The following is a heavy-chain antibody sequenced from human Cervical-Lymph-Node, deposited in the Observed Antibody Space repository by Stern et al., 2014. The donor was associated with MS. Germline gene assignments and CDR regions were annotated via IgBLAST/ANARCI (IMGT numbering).Heavy chain of an antibody. CDR1: GYTFTSYA. V-gene: IGHV1-3*01. D-gene: IGHD3-3*01. J-gene: IGHJ4*02. CDR2: INAGNGNT. CDR3: ARGNVAEWHIDY. Sequence: QVQLVQSGAEVKKPGASVKVSCKASGYTFTSYAMHWVRQAPGQRLEWMGWINAGNGNTKYAQKFQDRVTITKDTSARTAYMELNSLRSEDTAVFYCARGNVAEWHIDYWGQGTLVTVSS.